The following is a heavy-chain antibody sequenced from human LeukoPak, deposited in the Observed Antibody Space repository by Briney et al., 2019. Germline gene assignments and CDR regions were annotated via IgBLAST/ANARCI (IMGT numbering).Heavy chain of an antibody. CDR1: GYTFTSYY. Sequence: GASVKVSCKASGYTFTSYYMHWVRQAPGQGLEWVGIINPSGGSTSYAQKFLGRVTMTRDTSTSTVYMELSSLRSEDTAVYYCARDTGYNYALYWGQGTLVTVSS. CDR2: INPSGGST. V-gene: IGHV1-46*01. J-gene: IGHJ4*02. D-gene: IGHD1-20*01. CDR3: ARDTGYNYALY.